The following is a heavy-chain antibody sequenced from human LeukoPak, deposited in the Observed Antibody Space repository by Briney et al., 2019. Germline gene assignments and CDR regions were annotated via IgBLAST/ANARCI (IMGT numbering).Heavy chain of an antibody. CDR1: GGSIRSSSYY. CDR3: ARPSDFWSGFDY. CDR2: IYYSGST. V-gene: IGHV4-39*01. Sequence: PSETLSLTCTVSGGSIRSSSYYWGWLRQPPGKGLEWIGSIYYSGSTYYNPSLKSRVTISVDTSKNQFSLKLSSVTAADTAVYYCARPSDFWSGFDYWGQGTLVTVSS. D-gene: IGHD3-3*01. J-gene: IGHJ4*02.